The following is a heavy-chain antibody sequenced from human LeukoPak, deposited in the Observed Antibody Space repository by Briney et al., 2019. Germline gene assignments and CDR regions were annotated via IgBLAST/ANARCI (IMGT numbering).Heavy chain of an antibody. CDR3: AVNWGSYRYQSDY. CDR2: ISAYNGNT. Sequence: GASVKVSCKASGYTLTRYGISRVRQAPGQGLEWMGWISAYNGNTNYAQKLQGRVTMTTDTSTSTAYMELRSLRSDDTAVYYCAVNWGSYRYQSDYWGQGTLVTVSS. CDR1: GYTLTRYG. V-gene: IGHV1-18*01. D-gene: IGHD3-16*02. J-gene: IGHJ4*02.